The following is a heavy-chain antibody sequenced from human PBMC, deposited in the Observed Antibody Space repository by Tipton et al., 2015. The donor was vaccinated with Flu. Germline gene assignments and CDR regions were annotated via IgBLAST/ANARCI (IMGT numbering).Heavy chain of an antibody. CDR2: IYYNGNT. V-gene: IGHV4-59*12. J-gene: IGHJ3*02. D-gene: IGHD6-19*01. CDR1: GGSISTYY. Sequence: LRLSCTVSGGSISTYYWSWIRQPPGKGLEWIGYIYYNGNTNYNPSLKSRVTISVDTPKNQFSLKLTSVTAADTTVYYCARRSSGQYLDRFDMWSLGTMVTVSS. CDR3: ARRSSGQYLDRFDM.